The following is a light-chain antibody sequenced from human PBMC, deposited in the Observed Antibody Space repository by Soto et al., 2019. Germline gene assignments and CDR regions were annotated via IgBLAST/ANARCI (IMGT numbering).Light chain of an antibody. CDR2: GAS. Sequence: EILMTQSPATLSVSPGERATLSCRASQSVSSNLAWYQQKPGQAPRLLFYGASTRATGIPARFSGSGSGTEFTLTISSLQSEDFAVYYWQQYNNWPRTFGQGTKVEIK. V-gene: IGKV3-15*01. CDR1: QSVSSN. J-gene: IGKJ1*01. CDR3: QQYNNWPRT.